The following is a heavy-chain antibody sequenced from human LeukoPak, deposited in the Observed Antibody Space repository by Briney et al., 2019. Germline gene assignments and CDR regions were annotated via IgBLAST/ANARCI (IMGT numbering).Heavy chain of an antibody. J-gene: IGHJ4*02. D-gene: IGHD2-8*01. V-gene: IGHV3-23*01. CDR3: AKTRNDYGDS. CDR1: KFTFSSYA. Sequence: PGGSLRLSCAASKFTFSSYAMSWVRQAPGKGLEWVSAISASAVNTYYADSVKGRFTISRDNSKNTLYLQMNSLRAEDTAVYYCAKTRNDYGDSWGQGTLVTVSS. CDR2: ISASAVNT.